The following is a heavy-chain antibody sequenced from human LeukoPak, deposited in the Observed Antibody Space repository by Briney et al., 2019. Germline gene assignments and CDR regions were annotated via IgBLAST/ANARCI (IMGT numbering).Heavy chain of an antibody. D-gene: IGHD3-22*01. CDR1: GGSISSYY. Sequence: SETLSLTCTVSGGSISSYYWSWIRQPAGEGLEWMGRIYTSGSTNYNPSLKSRVTMSVDTSKNQFSLKLSSVTAADTAVYYCARGGITYYDSSGLDYWGQGTLVTVSS. J-gene: IGHJ4*02. CDR2: IYTSGST. CDR3: ARGGITYYDSSGLDY. V-gene: IGHV4-4*07.